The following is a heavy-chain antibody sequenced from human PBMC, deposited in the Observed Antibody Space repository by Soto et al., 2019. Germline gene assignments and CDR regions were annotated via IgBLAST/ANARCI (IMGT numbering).Heavy chain of an antibody. CDR1: GCTFRSYS. D-gene: IGHD1-20*01. Sequence: WSLRLSCAASGCTFRSYSMNWVRPAPGKGLEWISYISLSGYVKYYTDSVKGRFTSSSDNAKNSLHLQMHNLAAGHTAVYYCVRLYNGFDFWAQGTRVTVPS. J-gene: IGHJ4*02. CDR3: VRLYNGFDF. V-gene: IGHV3-21*04. CDR2: ISLSGYVK.